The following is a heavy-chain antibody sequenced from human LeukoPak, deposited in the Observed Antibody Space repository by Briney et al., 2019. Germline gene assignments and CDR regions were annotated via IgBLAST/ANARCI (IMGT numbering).Heavy chain of an antibody. CDR2: ITYDGNNK. Sequence: GGSLRLSCAASGFTFSSYAMHWVRQAPGKGLEWVAIITYDGNNKYYADSVKGRFTISRDNAKNSLFLQMNSLRAEDTAVYYCARETSQKGAHYMDVWGKGTTVTISS. V-gene: IGHV3-30*04. D-gene: IGHD3-16*01. J-gene: IGHJ6*03. CDR1: GFTFSSYA. CDR3: ARETSQKGAHYMDV.